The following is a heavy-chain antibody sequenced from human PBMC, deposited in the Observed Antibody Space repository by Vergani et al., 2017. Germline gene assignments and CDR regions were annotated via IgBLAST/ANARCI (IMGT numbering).Heavy chain of an antibody. D-gene: IGHD3-22*01. CDR1: GFTFSHYS. Sequence: EVQLVESGGGLVKPGGSLRLSCVASGFTFSHYSMNWVRQAPGKGLEWVSSISGNNDDVYYADSVKGRFTISRDSSKTLYLQMDRLTVEDTAIYFCAREYSYSSAWPYFYSRGQGTLVTVSS. CDR2: ISGNNDDV. CDR3: AREYSYSSAWPYFYS. J-gene: IGHJ4*02. V-gene: IGHV3-21*01.